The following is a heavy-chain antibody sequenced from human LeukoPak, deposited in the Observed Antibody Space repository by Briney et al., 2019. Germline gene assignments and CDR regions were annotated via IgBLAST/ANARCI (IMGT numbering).Heavy chain of an antibody. CDR3: ARDRGRYYDSSGYSIDY. J-gene: IGHJ4*02. CDR1: GGSISSSNW. CDR2: IYHSGGT. Sequence: PSGTLSLTCAVSGGSISSSNWWSWVRQPPGKGLEWIGEIYHSGGTNYNPSLKSRVTISVVKSKNQFSLKLSSVTAADTAVYYCARDRGRYYDSSGYSIDYWGQGTLVTVSS. D-gene: IGHD3-22*01. V-gene: IGHV4-4*02.